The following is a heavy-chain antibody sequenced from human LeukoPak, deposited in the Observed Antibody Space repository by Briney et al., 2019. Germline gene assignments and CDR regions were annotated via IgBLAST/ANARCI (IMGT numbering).Heavy chain of an antibody. CDR1: GGSISSGSYY. CDR2: INHSGST. Sequence: SETPSLTCTVSGGSISSGSYYWSWIRQPPGKGLEWIGEINHSGSTNYNPSLKSRVTISVDTSKNQFSLKLSSVTAADTAVYYCARVRRCTNGVCYTCDYWGQGTLVTVSS. J-gene: IGHJ4*02. D-gene: IGHD2-8*01. CDR3: ARVRRCTNGVCYTCDY. V-gene: IGHV4-39*07.